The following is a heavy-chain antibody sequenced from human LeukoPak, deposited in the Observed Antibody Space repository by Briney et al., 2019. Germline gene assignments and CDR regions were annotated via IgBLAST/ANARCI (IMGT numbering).Heavy chain of an antibody. Sequence: PSETLSLTCAVYGGSFSGYYWSWIRQPPGTGLEWIGEINHSGSTNYNPSLKSRVTISVDTSKNQFSLKLSSVTAADTAVYYCARGRDSSSWYPRTKNYYMDVWGKGTTVTVSS. J-gene: IGHJ6*03. CDR1: GGSFSGYY. V-gene: IGHV4-34*01. D-gene: IGHD6-13*01. CDR3: ARGRDSSSWYPRTKNYYMDV. CDR2: INHSGST.